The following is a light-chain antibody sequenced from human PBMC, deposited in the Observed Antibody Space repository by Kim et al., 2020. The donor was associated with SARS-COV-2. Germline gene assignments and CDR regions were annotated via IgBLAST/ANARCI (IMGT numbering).Light chain of an antibody. CDR2: GAS. J-gene: IGKJ5*01. V-gene: IGKV1-12*01. CDR3: HQANSCPIT. CDR1: KGIARW. Sequence: DIQMIQSPSSVSASVGDRVTIACRASKGIARWLAWYQQKPGKAPELLIYGASNLQSGVPSRFSGSGSGTDFTLTISSLQPEDIATYYCHQANSCPITFGQGTRMEIK.